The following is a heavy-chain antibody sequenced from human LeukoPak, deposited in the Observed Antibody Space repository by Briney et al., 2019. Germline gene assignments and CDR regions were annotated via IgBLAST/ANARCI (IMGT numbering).Heavy chain of an antibody. J-gene: IGHJ6*02. CDR1: GFTFSSYS. CDR2: ISSSSSYI. CDR3: ARDGTILTGSLYYYYGMDV. D-gene: IGHD3-9*01. Sequence: NSGGSLRLSCAASGFTFSSYSMNWVRQAPGKGLEWDSSISSSSSYIYYADSVKGRFTISRDNAKNSLYLQMNSLRAEDTAVYYCARDGTILTGSLYYYYGMDVWGQGTTVTVSS. V-gene: IGHV3-21*01.